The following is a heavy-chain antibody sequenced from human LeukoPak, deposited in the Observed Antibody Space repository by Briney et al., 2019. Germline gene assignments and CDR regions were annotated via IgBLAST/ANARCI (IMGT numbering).Heavy chain of an antibody. CDR3: ATVAPHTNQGGPTDAFDI. J-gene: IGHJ3*02. CDR2: FYTSGST. Sequence: SEPLSLTCTVSGGSISSYYWSWLRQPAGKGLEWLGRFYTSGSTNYNPSLQSRVTMSVDTSKNQFSLKLSSVTAADTDVYYCATVAPHTNQGGPTDAFDIWGQGTMVTVSS. V-gene: IGHV4-4*07. CDR1: GGSISSYY. D-gene: IGHD5-12*01.